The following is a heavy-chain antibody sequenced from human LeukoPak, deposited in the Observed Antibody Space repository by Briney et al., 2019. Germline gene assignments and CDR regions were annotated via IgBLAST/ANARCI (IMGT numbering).Heavy chain of an antibody. CDR2: IYTSGST. Sequence: NASETLSLTCTASGGSISSGSYYWSWIRQPAGKGLEWIGRIYTSGSTNYNPSLKSRVTISVDTSKNQFSLKLSSVTAADTAVYYCAREQRYSSSKEIDYWGQGTLVTVSS. V-gene: IGHV4-61*02. CDR1: GGSISSGSYY. D-gene: IGHD6-13*01. CDR3: AREQRYSSSKEIDY. J-gene: IGHJ4*02.